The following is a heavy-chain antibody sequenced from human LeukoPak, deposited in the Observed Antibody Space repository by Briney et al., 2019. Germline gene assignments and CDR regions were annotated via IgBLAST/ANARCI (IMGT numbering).Heavy chain of an antibody. Sequence: PSETLSLTCTVSGASISSYYWSWIRRPPGKGLEWIGYIYYSGSTNYNPSLKSRVTISVDTSKNQFSLKLSSVTAADTAVYYCARGKNGFDPWGQGTLVTVSS. J-gene: IGHJ5*02. CDR1: GASISSYY. CDR2: IYYSGST. V-gene: IGHV4-59*01. CDR3: ARGKNGFDP.